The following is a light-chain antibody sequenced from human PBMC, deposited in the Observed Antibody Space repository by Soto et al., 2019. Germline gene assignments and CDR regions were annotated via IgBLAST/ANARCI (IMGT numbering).Light chain of an antibody. V-gene: IGKV3-15*01. CDR1: HSIDFY. J-gene: IGKJ1*01. Sequence: MTQSPYSLSASVGDRVTITCRSSHSIDFYLNWYQQKPGQPPRLLIYAASTRVTTIPARFSGSEFGTEFTLTISSLQSEDFAVYYCQQYNSWPPTFGQGSKVDVK. CDR2: AAS. CDR3: QQYNSWPPT.